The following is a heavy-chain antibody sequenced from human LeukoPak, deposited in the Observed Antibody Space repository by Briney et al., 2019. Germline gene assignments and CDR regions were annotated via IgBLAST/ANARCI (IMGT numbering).Heavy chain of an antibody. Sequence: ASVKVSCKASGGTFSSYAISWVRQAPGQGLEWMGGIIPMFGTANYAQKFQGRVTITADEFTSTAYMELSSLRSEDTAVYYCARDGHRGFREHWGQGTLVTVSS. CDR2: IIPMFGTA. V-gene: IGHV1-69*13. J-gene: IGHJ1*01. D-gene: IGHD3-10*01. CDR1: GGTFSSYA. CDR3: ARDGHRGFREH.